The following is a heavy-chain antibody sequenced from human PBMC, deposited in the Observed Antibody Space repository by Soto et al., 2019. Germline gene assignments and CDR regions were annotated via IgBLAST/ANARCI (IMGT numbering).Heavy chain of an antibody. CDR2: INANSGDT. V-gene: IGHV1-2*02. Sequence: GASVKVSCKASGCTFTGYYMHWVRQAPGQGLEWMGWINANSGDTNYAQKLQGRVTMTTDTSTSTAYMELRSLRSDDTAVYYCARDSNYGPAFDIWGQGTMVTVSS. CDR3: ARDSNYGPAFDI. J-gene: IGHJ3*02. D-gene: IGHD4-17*01. CDR1: GCTFTGYY.